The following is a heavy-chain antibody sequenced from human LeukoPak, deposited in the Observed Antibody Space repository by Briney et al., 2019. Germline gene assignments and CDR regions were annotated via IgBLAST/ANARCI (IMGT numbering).Heavy chain of an antibody. Sequence: PGGSLRLSCAASGFTFSSYAMSWVREAPGEVLEWVSAISGSGGSTYYADSVKGRFTVSRDNSKNTLYLQMNSLRAEDTAVYYCARGLLGSPPHDYWGQGTLVTVSS. CDR1: GFTFSSYA. V-gene: IGHV3-23*01. CDR3: ARGLLGSPPHDY. D-gene: IGHD7-27*01. J-gene: IGHJ4*02. CDR2: ISGSGGST.